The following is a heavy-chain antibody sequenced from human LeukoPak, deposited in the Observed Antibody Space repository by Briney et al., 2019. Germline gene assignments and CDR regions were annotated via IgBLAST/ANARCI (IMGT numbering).Heavy chain of an antibody. J-gene: IGHJ4*02. V-gene: IGHV1-8*03. D-gene: IGHD3-16*02. CDR3: ATIYTFGGVIGNFDY. Sequence: ASVKVSCKASGYTFTSYDINWVRQATGQGLEWMGWMNPNSGNTGYAQKFQGRVTITRNTSISTAYKELSSLRSEDTAVYYCATIYTFGGVIGNFDYWGQGTLVTVSS. CDR2: MNPNSGNT. CDR1: GYTFTSYD.